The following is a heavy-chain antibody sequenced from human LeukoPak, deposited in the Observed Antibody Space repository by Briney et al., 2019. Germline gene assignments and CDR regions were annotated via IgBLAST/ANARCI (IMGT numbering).Heavy chain of an antibody. V-gene: IGHV3-66*02. CDR3: VRAVVWVFDY. Sequence: GGSLRLSCAASGFTVSSNYMSWVRQPAGEGLEWVSVIYSGGSTYYADSVKGRFTISRDNSKNTLYLQMNSLRAEDTAVYYCVRAVVWVFDYWGQGTLVTVSS. D-gene: IGHD2-8*01. CDR2: IYSGGST. CDR1: GFTVSSNY. J-gene: IGHJ4*02.